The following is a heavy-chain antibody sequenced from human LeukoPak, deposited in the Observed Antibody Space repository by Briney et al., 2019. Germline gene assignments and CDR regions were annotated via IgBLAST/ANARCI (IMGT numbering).Heavy chain of an antibody. CDR3: AKSGPFYYGSR. CDR1: GFTFSSYG. Sequence: GRSLRLSCAASGFTFSSYGMHWVRQAPGKGLEWVAVISYDGSNKYYADSVKGRFTISRDNSKNTLYLQMNSLRAEDTAVYYCAKSGPFYYGSRWGQGTLVTVSS. J-gene: IGHJ4*02. D-gene: IGHD3-10*01. V-gene: IGHV3-30*18. CDR2: ISYDGSNK.